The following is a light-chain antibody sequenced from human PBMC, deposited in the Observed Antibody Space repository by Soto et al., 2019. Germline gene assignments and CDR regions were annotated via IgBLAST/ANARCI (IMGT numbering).Light chain of an antibody. V-gene: IGKV1-8*01. J-gene: IGKJ5*01. CDR3: QQYYSYPRT. CDR1: QGISSY. Sequence: ALRMTQSPSSFSASTGDRVTITCRASQGISSYLAWYQQKPGKAPKLLIYAASTLQSGVPSRFSGSGSGTDSTLTISCLQSEDFATYYCQQYYSYPRTFGQGTRLEIK. CDR2: AAS.